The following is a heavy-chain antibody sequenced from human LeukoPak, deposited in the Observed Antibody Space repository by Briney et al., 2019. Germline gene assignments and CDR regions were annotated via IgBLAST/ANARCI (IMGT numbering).Heavy chain of an antibody. V-gene: IGHV3-23*01. CDR3: AKPPSQWLEFYQIDY. Sequence: PGGSLRLSCAASGFTFSSYAMSWVRQAPGKGLEWVSAISGSGGSTYYADSVKGRFTISRDNSKNTLYLQMNSLRAEDTAVYYCAKPPSQWLEFYQIDYWGQGTLVTVSS. CDR1: GFTFSSYA. D-gene: IGHD6-19*01. CDR2: ISGSGGST. J-gene: IGHJ4*02.